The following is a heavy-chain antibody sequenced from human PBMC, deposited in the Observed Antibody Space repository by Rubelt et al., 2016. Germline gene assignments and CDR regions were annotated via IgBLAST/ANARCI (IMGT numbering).Heavy chain of an antibody. V-gene: IGHV1-3*01. J-gene: IGHJ4*02. CDR3: ARANHGDYEDY. Sequence: QVQLVQSGAEVKKPGASVKVSCKASGYTFTHYGMHWVRPAPGQRLEWMGWIDAGNGDTTYSQKLKDRVSITRDESANTAYMELSRLRSEYTAVYYCARANHGDYEDYWGQGTLVTVSS. D-gene: IGHD4-17*01. CDR2: IDAGNGDT. CDR1: GYTFTHYG.